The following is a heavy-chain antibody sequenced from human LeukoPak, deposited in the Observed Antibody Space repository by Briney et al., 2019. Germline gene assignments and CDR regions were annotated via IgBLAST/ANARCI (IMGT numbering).Heavy chain of an antibody. Sequence: GGSLRLSCAASGFTFSSYSMNWVRQAPGTGLEWVSSISSSSSYIYYADSVKGRFTISRDNAKNSLYLQMNSLRAEDTAVYYCARGEATVTTSDYWGQGTLVTVSS. J-gene: IGHJ4*02. CDR2: ISSSSSYI. V-gene: IGHV3-21*01. CDR3: ARGEATVTTSDY. CDR1: GFTFSSYS. D-gene: IGHD4-17*01.